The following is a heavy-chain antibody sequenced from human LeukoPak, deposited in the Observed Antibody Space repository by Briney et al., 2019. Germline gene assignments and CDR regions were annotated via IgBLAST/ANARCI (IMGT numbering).Heavy chain of an antibody. CDR1: GFTVSSNY. V-gene: IGHV3-72*01. CDR2: SRNKDHSYIT. CDR3: TTEGDY. Sequence: GGSLRLSCAASGFTVSSNYMSWVRQAPGKGLEWVGRSRNKDHSYITQYAASVKGRFTISRDDSKNTLYLQMNSLKTEDTAVYYCTTEGDYWGQGTLVTVSS. J-gene: IGHJ4*02.